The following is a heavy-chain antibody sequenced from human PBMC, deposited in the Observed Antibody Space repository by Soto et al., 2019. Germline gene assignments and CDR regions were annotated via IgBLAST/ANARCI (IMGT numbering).Heavy chain of an antibody. Sequence: QPPGKGLEWIGYIYYSGSTKYNPSLKSRVTISVDRSKNQFSLKLSSVTAADTAVYYCARVPSPWGQGTLVTVSS. CDR3: ARVPSP. V-gene: IGHV4-61*06. CDR2: IYYSGST. J-gene: IGHJ5*02.